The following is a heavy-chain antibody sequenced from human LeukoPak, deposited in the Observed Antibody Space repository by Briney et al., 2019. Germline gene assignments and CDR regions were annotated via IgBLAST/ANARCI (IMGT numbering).Heavy chain of an antibody. CDR1: GFTFSSYG. CDR3: ARGPSGTSDAFDI. J-gene: IGHJ3*02. CDR2: IWYDGSNK. Sequence: GGSLRLSCAASGFTFSSYGMHWVRQAPGKGPEWVAVIWYDGSNKYYVDSVKGRFTIYRDNSKNTLYLQMNSLRVEDTAVYYCARGPSGTSDAFDIWGRGTLVTVSS. D-gene: IGHD3/OR15-3a*01. V-gene: IGHV3-33*01.